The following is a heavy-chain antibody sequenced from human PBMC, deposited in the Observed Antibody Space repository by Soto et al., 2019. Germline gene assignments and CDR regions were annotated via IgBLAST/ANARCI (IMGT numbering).Heavy chain of an antibody. CDR1: GGSISSGGSY. Sequence: PSETLSLTCTVSGGSISSGGSYWGWIRQSPGKGLEWIGYIYYSGNTILNPSLRSRVTLSVDTSKNQFSLNLSSVTAADTAVYYCVRYCSTTKCPFDYWGQGTLVTVSS. J-gene: IGHJ4*02. CDR2: IYYSGNT. V-gene: IGHV4-30-4*01. CDR3: VRYCSTTKCPFDY. D-gene: IGHD2-2*01.